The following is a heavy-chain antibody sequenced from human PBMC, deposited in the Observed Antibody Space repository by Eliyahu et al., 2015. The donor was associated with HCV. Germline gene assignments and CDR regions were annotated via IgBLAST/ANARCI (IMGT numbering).Heavy chain of an antibody. CDR1: GXTFSGYA. D-gene: IGHD5-18*01. CDR2: ITSDGGST. Sequence: EVQLVQSGGGLVQPGGSLRLSCXASGXTFSGYAMXXVRQAPGKGLEQVSAITSDGGSTYYANSVKGRFTISRDNSKNTLYLQMGSLTTEDMAVYYCARDRDTVTTRSFDFWGQGTLVAVSS. J-gene: IGHJ4*02. V-gene: IGHV3-64*01. CDR3: ARDRDTVTTRSFDF.